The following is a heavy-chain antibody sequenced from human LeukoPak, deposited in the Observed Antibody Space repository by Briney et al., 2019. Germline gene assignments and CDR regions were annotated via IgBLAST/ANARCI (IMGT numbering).Heavy chain of an antibody. V-gene: IGHV3-30*18. CDR2: ISHDGSNK. CDR3: AKDLHYGSADY. Sequence: GRSLRLSCAASGFTFSSYGMHWVRQAPGKGLEWVAVISHDGSNKYYADSVKGRFTISRDNSKNTLCLQMNSLRAEDTAVYYCAKDLHYGSADYWGQGTLVTVSS. D-gene: IGHD3-10*01. CDR1: GFTFSSYG. J-gene: IGHJ4*02.